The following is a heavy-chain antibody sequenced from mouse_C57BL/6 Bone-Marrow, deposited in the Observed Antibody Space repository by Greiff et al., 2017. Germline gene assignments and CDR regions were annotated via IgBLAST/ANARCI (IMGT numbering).Heavy chain of an antibody. CDR1: GYTFTSYW. J-gene: IGHJ2*01. CDR2: INPSSGYT. CDR3: AREDYGSSYHFDY. V-gene: IGHV1-7*01. D-gene: IGHD1-1*01. Sequence: VKLQQSGAELAKPGASVKLSCKASGYTFTSYWLHWVKQRPGQGLEWIGYINPSSGYTKYNQKFKDKATLTADKSSSTAYMQLSSLTYEDSAVYYCAREDYGSSYHFDYWGQGTTLTVSS.